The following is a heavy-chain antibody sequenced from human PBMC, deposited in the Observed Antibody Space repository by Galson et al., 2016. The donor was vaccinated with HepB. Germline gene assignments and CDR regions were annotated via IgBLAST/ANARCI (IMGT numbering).Heavy chain of an antibody. J-gene: IGHJ6*04. CDR2: ISRSGDST. CDR3: VQGSTAPAV. D-gene: IGHD2-2*01. V-gene: IGHV3-23*01. Sequence: SLRLSCAASGFTFRNYGMPGVRQAPGQGLEVVSSISRSGDSTDYADSVKGRFTISRDNSKNTLSLQMNSLTADDTAIYYCVQGSTAPAVWGKGTTVTVSS. CDR1: GFTFRNYG.